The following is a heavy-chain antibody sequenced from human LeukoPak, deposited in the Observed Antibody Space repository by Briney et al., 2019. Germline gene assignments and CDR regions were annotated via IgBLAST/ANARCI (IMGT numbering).Heavy chain of an antibody. CDR2: IKSKTDGGAT. J-gene: IGHJ4*02. D-gene: IGHD3-22*01. CDR3: STTYYYDSSEGY. CDR1: GFTFSNAW. V-gene: IGHV3-15*07. Sequence: GGSLRLSCAASGFTFSNAWMNWVRQGPGKGLEWVGRIKSKTDGGATDYAAPVKGRFTVSRDDSKNTLYLQMNSLKTEDTAVYYCSTTYYYDSSEGYWGQGTLVTVSS.